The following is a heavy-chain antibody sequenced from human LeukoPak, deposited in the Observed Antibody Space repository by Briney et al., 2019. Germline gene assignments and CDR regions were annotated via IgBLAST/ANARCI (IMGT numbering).Heavy chain of an antibody. Sequence: GGSLRLSCAASGFTFSSYSMNWVRQAPGKGLVWVSRINSDGSSTSYADSVKGRLTISRDNAKNTLYLQMNSLRAEDTAVYYCARVVYCGGDCYHFDYWGQGTLVTVSS. CDR2: INSDGSST. CDR3: ARVVYCGGDCYHFDY. J-gene: IGHJ4*02. V-gene: IGHV3-74*01. CDR1: GFTFSSYS. D-gene: IGHD2-21*02.